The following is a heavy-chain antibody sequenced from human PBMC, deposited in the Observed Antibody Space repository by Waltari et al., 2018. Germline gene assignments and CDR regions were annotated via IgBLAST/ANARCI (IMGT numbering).Heavy chain of an antibody. J-gene: IGHJ4*02. D-gene: IGHD6-13*01. Sequence: XVQLXESXGGLAQPGGSMRXHCAASGFTLSSGAMTWVRQAPGGGLXWVSSXNVGGXSTYYXDYVKGRFTIXRDNSKNTLFLQMNSLRXEDTAVYYXAXNDXYGTGWYGLVAXWGQGTLVTVSS. CDR2: XNVGGXST. V-gene: IGHV3-23*01. CDR1: GFTLSSGA. CDR3: AXNDXYGTGWYGLVAX.